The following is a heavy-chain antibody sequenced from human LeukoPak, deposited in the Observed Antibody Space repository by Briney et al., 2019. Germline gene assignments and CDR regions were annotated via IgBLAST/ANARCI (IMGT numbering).Heavy chain of an antibody. CDR1: GGSISSSSYY. Sequence: KPSETLSLTCTVSGGSISSSSYYWGWVRQPPGKGLEWIGSIYYSGSTYYNPSLKSRVTISVDTSKNQFSLKLSPVTAADTAVYYCARHQNYDILTGYYHPYFDYWGQGTLVTVSS. J-gene: IGHJ4*02. D-gene: IGHD3-9*01. CDR3: ARHQNYDILTGYYHPYFDY. CDR2: IYYSGST. V-gene: IGHV4-39*01.